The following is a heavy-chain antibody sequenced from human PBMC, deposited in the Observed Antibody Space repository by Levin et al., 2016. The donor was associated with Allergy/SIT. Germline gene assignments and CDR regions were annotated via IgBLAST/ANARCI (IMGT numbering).Heavy chain of an antibody. CDR2: IYYSGST. J-gene: IGHJ4*02. D-gene: IGHD2-2*01. Sequence: SETLSLTCTVSGGSVSSDSYYWSWIRQPPGKGLEWIGYIYYSGSTNYNPSLKSRVTISVDTSKNQFSLKLSSVTAADTAVYYCARAGEVVPAAHFDYWGQGTLVTVSS. CDR3: ARAGEVVPAAHFDY. V-gene: IGHV4-61*01. CDR1: GGSVSSDSYY.